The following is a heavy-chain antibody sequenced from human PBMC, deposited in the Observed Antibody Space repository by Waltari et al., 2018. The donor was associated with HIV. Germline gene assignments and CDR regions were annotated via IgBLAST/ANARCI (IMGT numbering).Heavy chain of an antibody. D-gene: IGHD3-9*01. CDR2: VRYDGSNK. V-gene: IGHV3-30*02. CDR3: AIDPSPPSRYDILTGYYFDY. J-gene: IGHJ4*02. CDR1: GFTFTTYA. Sequence: QVQLVESGGGVVQPGGSLRLSCAASGFTFTTYAMHWVRQAPGKGLEWVAFVRYDGSNKDYAGSVKGRFTISRDNSKNTLYLQMNSLRADDTAVYYCAIDPSPPSRYDILTGYYFDYWGQGTLVTVSS.